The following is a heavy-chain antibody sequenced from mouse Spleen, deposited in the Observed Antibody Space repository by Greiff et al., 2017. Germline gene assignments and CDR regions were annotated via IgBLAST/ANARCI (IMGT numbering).Heavy chain of an antibody. Sequence: VQLQQSGAELVRPGASVTLSCKASGYTFTDYEMHWVKQTPVHGLEWIGAIDPETGGTAYNQKFKGKAILTADKSSSTAYMELRSLTSEDSAVYYCTRTLLYDGYSSYAMDYWGQGTSVTVSS. D-gene: IGHD2-3*01. J-gene: IGHJ4*01. CDR1: GYTFTDYE. CDR2: IDPETGGT. CDR3: TRTLLYDGYSSYAMDY. V-gene: IGHV1-15*01.